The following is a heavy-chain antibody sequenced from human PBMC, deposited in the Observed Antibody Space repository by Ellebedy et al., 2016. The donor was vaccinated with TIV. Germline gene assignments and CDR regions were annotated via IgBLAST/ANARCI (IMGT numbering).Heavy chain of an antibody. V-gene: IGHV3-30*18. D-gene: IGHD3-9*01. CDR1: GFTFSSYG. Sequence: GGSLRLSXAASGFTFSSYGMHWVRQAPGKGLEWVAVISYDGSNKYYADSVKGRFTISRDNSKNTLYLQMNSLRAEDTAVYYCAKDRLRYFDWSFYYYGMDVWGQGTTVTVSS. J-gene: IGHJ6*02. CDR3: AKDRLRYFDWSFYYYGMDV. CDR2: ISYDGSNK.